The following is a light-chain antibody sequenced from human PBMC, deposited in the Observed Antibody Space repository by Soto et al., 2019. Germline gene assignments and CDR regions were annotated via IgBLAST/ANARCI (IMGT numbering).Light chain of an antibody. V-gene: IGKV1-39*01. J-gene: IGKJ4*01. CDR1: QSISSY. CDR2: AAS. CDR3: QQSYSTPLT. Sequence: DIQMTQSPSSLSASVGDRVTITCRASQSISSYLNWYQQKPGKAPKLLIYAASSLQSGVPSRFSGSGSGTDFTLTISSLQPEDFAPYYCQQSYSTPLTFGGGPKVEIK.